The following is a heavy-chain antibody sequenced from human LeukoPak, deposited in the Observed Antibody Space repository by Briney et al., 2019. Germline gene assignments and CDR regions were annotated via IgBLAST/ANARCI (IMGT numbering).Heavy chain of an antibody. CDR1: GFTFSSYA. CDR2: ISYDGSNK. V-gene: IGHV3-30-3*01. D-gene: IGHD6-19*01. CDR3: AANYSSGFDY. Sequence: PGGSLRLSCAASGFTFSSYAMHWVRQAPGKGLEWVAVISYDGSNKYYADSVKGRFTISRDNSKNTLYLQMSSLRAEDTAVYYCAANYSSGFDYWGQGTLVTVSS. J-gene: IGHJ4*02.